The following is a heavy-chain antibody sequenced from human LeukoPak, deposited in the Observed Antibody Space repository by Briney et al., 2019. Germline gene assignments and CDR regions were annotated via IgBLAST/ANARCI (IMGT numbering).Heavy chain of an antibody. CDR3: ARGALECSSTSCYRLESRSEDY. CDR1: GGSISSGDYY. J-gene: IGHJ4*02. D-gene: IGHD2-2*01. CDR2: IYYSGST. Sequence: PSQTLSLTCTVSGGSISSGDYYWSWIRQPPGKGLEWIGYIYYSGSTYYNPSLKSRVTISVDTSKNQFSLKLSSVTADDTAVYYCARGALECSSTSCYRLESRSEDYWGQGTLVTVSS. V-gene: IGHV4-30-4*08.